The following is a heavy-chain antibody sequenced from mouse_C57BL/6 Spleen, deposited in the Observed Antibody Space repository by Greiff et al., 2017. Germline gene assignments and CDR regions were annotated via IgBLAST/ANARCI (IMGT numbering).Heavy chain of an antibody. D-gene: IGHD2-4*01. Sequence: EVMLVESGGGLVKPGGSLKLSCAASGFTFSSYAMSWVRQTPEKRLEWVATISDGGSYTYYPDNVKGRFTISRDNAKNNLYLQMSHLKSEDTAMYYCARDRDYDYYYFDYWGQGTTLTVSS. CDR1: GFTFSSYA. V-gene: IGHV5-4*01. CDR3: ARDRDYDYYYFDY. CDR2: ISDGGSYT. J-gene: IGHJ2*01.